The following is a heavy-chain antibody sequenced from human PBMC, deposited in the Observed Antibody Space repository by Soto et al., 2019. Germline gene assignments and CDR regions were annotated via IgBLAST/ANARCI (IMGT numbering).Heavy chain of an antibody. CDR1: GASISSGGYY. CDR2: IYYSGST. CDR3: ARATLN. J-gene: IGHJ4*02. Sequence: QVHLQESGPGLLKPSQTLSLTCTVSGASISSGGYYWPWIRQHPGKGLEWIGYIYYSGSTYSNPSLKSRVTISVDTSKNQFSLKLSAVTAADTAVYYCARATLNWGQGTLVTVSS. V-gene: IGHV4-31*03.